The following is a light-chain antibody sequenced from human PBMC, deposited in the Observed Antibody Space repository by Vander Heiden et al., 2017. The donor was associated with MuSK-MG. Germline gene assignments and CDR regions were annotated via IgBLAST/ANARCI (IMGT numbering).Light chain of an antibody. Sequence: EIVLTQSPGTLSLSLGDRATLSCRASQSVKTFLDWYQQSPGQAPSLLIYDAAKRATGIPARFSGSGSGTDFTLTISSLELEDFAVYFCQQRSNWPPFTFGQGTRLETK. CDR3: QQRSNWPPFT. J-gene: IGKJ5*01. CDR2: DAA. V-gene: IGKV3-11*01. CDR1: QSVKTF.